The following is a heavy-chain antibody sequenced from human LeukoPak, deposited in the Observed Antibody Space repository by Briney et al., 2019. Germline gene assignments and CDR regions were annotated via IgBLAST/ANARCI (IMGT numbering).Heavy chain of an antibody. CDR3: ARIGGGGRSFDY. CDR2: IYYSGST. CDR1: GGSISSGGYY. D-gene: IGHD3-16*01. Sequence: ASETLSLTCTVSGGSISSGGYYWSWIRQHPGKGLEWIGYIYYSGSTYYNPSLKSRVTISVDTSKNQFSLKLSSVTAADTAVYYCARIGGGGRSFDYWGQGTLVTVSS. V-gene: IGHV4-31*03. J-gene: IGHJ4*02.